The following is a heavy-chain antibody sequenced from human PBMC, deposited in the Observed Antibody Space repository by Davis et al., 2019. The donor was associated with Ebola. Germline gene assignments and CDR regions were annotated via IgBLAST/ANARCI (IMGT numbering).Heavy chain of an antibody. CDR3: ARDPPYDQGYDY. CDR2: TYYRSKWFV. J-gene: IGHJ4*02. CDR1: GDSVSSNTAA. D-gene: IGHD3-22*01. V-gene: IGHV6-1*01. Sequence: MPSETLSLTCAISGDSVSSNTAAWNWIRQPPSRGLEWLGRTYYRSKWFVDYAVSVKSRMTINSDTSKNQFSLQLSSVTPEDTAVYYCARDPPYDQGYDYWGQGILVTVSS.